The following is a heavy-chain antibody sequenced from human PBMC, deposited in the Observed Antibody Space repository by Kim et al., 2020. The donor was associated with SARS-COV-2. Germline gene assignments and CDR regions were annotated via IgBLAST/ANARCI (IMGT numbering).Heavy chain of an antibody. V-gene: IGHV4-34*01. CDR1: GGSFSNYY. Sequence: SETLSLTCAVYGGSFSNYYFWSWIRQSPGKGLEWIGEVHRSGSTKYNPSLSSRVTISIDTSKNQFSLKLKSVSAADTAVYLCSRGGEDRGYFYYYGMDVWGQGTTVIVSS. CDR2: VHRSGST. D-gene: IGHD3-22*01. J-gene: IGHJ6*02. CDR3: SRGGEDRGYFYYYGMDV.